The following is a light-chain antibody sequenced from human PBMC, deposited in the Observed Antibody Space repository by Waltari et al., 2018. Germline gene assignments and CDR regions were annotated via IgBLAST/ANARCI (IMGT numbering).Light chain of an antibody. CDR1: RSNLGRNY. V-gene: IGLV1-47*01. CDR3: AAWDDSLSGVV. J-gene: IGLJ2*01. Sequence: QSVLTQPPPAPVTPGPRVTLSCSARRSNLGRNYVYWYEQLPGTAPRLLIYRNNQRPSGVPDRFSGSKSGTSASLAISGLRSEDEADYYCAAWDDSLSGVVFGGGTKVTVL. CDR2: RNN.